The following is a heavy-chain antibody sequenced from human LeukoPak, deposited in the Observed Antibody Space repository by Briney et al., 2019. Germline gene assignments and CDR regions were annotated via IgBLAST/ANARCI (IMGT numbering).Heavy chain of an antibody. CDR1: GGSISSGSYY. D-gene: IGHD6-13*01. V-gene: IGHV4-61*02. Sequence: SQTLSLTCTVSGGSISSGSYYWSWIRQPAGKGLEWIGRIYTSGSTNYNPSLKSRVTISVDTSKNQFSLKLSSVTAADTAVYYCARSKAAAGFDYWGQGTLVTVSS. CDR3: ARSKAAAGFDY. J-gene: IGHJ4*02. CDR2: IYTSGST.